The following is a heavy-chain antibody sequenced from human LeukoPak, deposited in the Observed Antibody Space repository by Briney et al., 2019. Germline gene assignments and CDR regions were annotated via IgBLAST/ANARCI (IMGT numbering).Heavy chain of an antibody. J-gene: IGHJ4*02. CDR1: GFTFSGSA. V-gene: IGHV3-73*01. Sequence: GGSLRLSCAASGFTFSGSAMHWVRQASGKGLEWVGRIRSKANSYATAYAASVKGRFTISRDDSKNTAYLQMNSLKTEDTAVYYCTRHGSLDFWGGFDYWGQGTLVTVSS. CDR2: IRSKANSYAT. D-gene: IGHD3-3*01. CDR3: TRHGSLDFWGGFDY.